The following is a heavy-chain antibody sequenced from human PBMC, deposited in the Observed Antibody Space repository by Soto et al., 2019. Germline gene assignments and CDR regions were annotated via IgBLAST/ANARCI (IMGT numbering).Heavy chain of an antibody. CDR1: GGSFSGYY. J-gene: IGHJ5*02. Sequence: LETLSLTSAVYGGSFSGYYCSWIRQPPGKGLEWIGYIYYSGSTNYNPSLKSRVTISLDTSKKQFSLKLNSVTAADTAVYYCARGSYTYGFYWFDPWGQGTLVTVSS. D-gene: IGHD5-18*01. CDR2: IYYSGST. CDR3: ARGSYTYGFYWFDP. V-gene: IGHV4-59*01.